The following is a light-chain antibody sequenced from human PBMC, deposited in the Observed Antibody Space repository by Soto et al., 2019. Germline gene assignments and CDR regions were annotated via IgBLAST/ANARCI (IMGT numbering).Light chain of an antibody. CDR3: CSYTNTNTLV. CDR2: DVS. CDR1: SSDVGGYKF. J-gene: IGLJ2*01. V-gene: IGLV2-14*01. Sequence: QSALTQPASVSGSPGQSITISCTGTSSDVGGYKFVSWYQQHPGKAPKLMIYDVSSRPSGISNRFSGSKSGNTASLTISGLQAEDEADYYCCSYTNTNTLVFGGGTQLTVL.